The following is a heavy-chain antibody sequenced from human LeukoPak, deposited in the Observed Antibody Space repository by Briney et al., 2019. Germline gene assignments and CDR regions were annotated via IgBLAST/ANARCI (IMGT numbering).Heavy chain of an antibody. J-gene: IGHJ4*02. Sequence: GRSLRLSCAASGFTFSSYAMHWVRQAPGKGLEWVAVISYDGSNKYYADSVKGRFTISRDNSKNTLYLQMNSLRAEDTAVYYCASGEQGKEIDYWGQGTLVTVSS. CDR2: ISYDGSNK. CDR3: ASGEQGKEIDY. CDR1: GFTFSSYA. D-gene: IGHD5-24*01. V-gene: IGHV3-30*04.